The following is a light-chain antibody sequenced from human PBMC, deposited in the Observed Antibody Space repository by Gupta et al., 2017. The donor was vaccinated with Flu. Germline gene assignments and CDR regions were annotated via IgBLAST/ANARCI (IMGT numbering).Light chain of an antibody. CDR1: ESISIY. J-gene: IGKJ3*01. CDR2: DAS. V-gene: IGKV3-11*01. Sequence: EVVLTQSPATLSFSPGETATLSCRASESISIYLAWYQQKPGQPPRLLIDDASDRATRIPARCSGSGSGTDFTITSVSLEHEDFEVYYCQPRSNWSFGHGTKVEIK. CDR3: QPRSNWS.